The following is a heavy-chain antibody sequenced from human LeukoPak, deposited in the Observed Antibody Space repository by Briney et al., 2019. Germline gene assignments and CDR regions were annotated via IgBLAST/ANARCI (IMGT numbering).Heavy chain of an antibody. CDR2: INPSGGST. CDR1: GYTFTSYY. CDR3: ARGGYCSSTSCYPKLYNWFDP. Sequence: GASVKVSCKASGYTFTSYYMHWVRQAPGQGLEWMGIINPSGGSTSYAQKFQGRVTMTRDTSTSTVYMELSSLRSKDTAVYYCARGGYCSSTSCYPKLYNWFDPWGQGTLVTVSS. J-gene: IGHJ5*02. V-gene: IGHV1-46*03. D-gene: IGHD2-2*01.